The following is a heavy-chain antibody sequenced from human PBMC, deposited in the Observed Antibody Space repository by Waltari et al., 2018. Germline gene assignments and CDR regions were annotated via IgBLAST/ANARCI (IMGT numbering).Heavy chain of an antibody. CDR3: TRERWVPDH. V-gene: IGHV3-21*02. CDR1: GFAFSDYT. J-gene: IGHJ4*02. Sequence: EVEVVESGGGVVKPGGALRLSWVASGFAFSDYTMDWVRQAPGKGLEWVSSVSSRSTFIYYADSVDGRFTISRDNAKNSVYLEMNSLRAEDTAIYYCTRERWVPDHWGQGTLVTVSS. D-gene: IGHD4-17*01. CDR2: VSSRSTFI.